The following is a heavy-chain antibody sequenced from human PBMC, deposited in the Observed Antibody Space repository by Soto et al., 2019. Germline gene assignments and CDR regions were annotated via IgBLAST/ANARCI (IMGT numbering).Heavy chain of an antibody. CDR1: GGSISSGGYY. Sequence: TSETLSLTCTVSGGSISSGGYYWSWIRQHPGKGLEWIGYIYYSGSTYYNPSLKSRVTISVDTSKNQFSLKLSSVTAADTAVYYCASLPGWLGHNYFDYWGQGTLVTVSS. D-gene: IGHD6-19*01. J-gene: IGHJ4*02. V-gene: IGHV4-31*03. CDR3: ASLPGWLGHNYFDY. CDR2: IYYSGST.